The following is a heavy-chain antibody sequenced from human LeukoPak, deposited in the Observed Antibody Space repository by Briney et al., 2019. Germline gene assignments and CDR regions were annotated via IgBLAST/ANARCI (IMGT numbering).Heavy chain of an antibody. Sequence: EASVKVSCKASGGTFSSYAINWVRQAPGQGLEWMGWISGYNGNTNYAQKFRDRVTMTTDTSTSTAYMELRSLRSDDTAVYYCARVPPIPPVTDFDYWGQGTLVIVSS. D-gene: IGHD2-21*01. CDR3: ARVPPIPPVTDFDY. CDR1: GGTFSSYA. CDR2: ISGYNGNT. J-gene: IGHJ4*02. V-gene: IGHV1-18*01.